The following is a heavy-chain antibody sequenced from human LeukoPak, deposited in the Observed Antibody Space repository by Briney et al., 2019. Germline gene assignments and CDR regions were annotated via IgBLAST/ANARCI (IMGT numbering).Heavy chain of an antibody. CDR3: AKDRFLEWLFDY. CDR1: GFTFSSYG. V-gene: IGHV3-30*02. D-gene: IGHD3-3*01. Sequence: PGGSLRFSCAASGFTFSSYGMHWVRQAPGKGLEWVAFIRYDGSNKYHADSVKGRFTISRDNSKNTLYLQMNSLRAEDTAVYYCAKDRFLEWLFDYWGQGTLVTVSS. J-gene: IGHJ4*02. CDR2: IRYDGSNK.